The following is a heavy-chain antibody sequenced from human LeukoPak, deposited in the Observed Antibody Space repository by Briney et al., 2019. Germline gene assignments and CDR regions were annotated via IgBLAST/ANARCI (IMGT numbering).Heavy chain of an antibody. J-gene: IGHJ4*02. CDR3: ARDHDYGDYFDY. Sequence: SETLSLTCTVSGGSISSYYWSWIRQPPGKGLEWIGYIYYSGSTYYNPSLKSRVTISVDTSKNQFSLKLSSVTAADTAVYYCARDHDYGDYFDYWGQGTLVTVSS. V-gene: IGHV4-59*01. D-gene: IGHD4-17*01. CDR1: GGSISSYY. CDR2: IYYSGST.